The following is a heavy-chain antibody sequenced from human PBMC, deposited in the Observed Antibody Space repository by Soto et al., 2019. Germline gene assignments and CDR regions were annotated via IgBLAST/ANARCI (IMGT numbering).Heavy chain of an antibody. J-gene: IGHJ3*01. Sequence: GGSLRLSCAASGFIFNNYVMTWVRQAPGKGLEWVSGVKGNGGSTHYADSVKGRFTISRDDSKNALYLQMNSLRADDTAVYHFTRGLGSLDPFDAWGPGTRVTVSS. D-gene: IGHD3-16*01. CDR3: TRGLGSLDPFDA. V-gene: IGHV3-23*01. CDR1: GFIFNNYV. CDR2: VKGNGGST.